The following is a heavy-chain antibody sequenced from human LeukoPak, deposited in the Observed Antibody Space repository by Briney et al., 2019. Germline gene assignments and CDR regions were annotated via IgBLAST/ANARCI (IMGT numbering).Heavy chain of an antibody. CDR2: ISGSGGST. V-gene: IGHV3-23*01. CDR3: AKGTDSSGYYPERSFDY. J-gene: IGHJ4*02. Sequence: GGSLRLSCAASGFTFSSYAMSWVRQAPGKGLEWVSAISGSGGSTYCADSVKGRFTISRDNSKNTLYLQMNSLRAEDTAVYYCAKGTDSSGYYPERSFDYWGQGTLVTVSS. D-gene: IGHD3-22*01. CDR1: GFTFSSYA.